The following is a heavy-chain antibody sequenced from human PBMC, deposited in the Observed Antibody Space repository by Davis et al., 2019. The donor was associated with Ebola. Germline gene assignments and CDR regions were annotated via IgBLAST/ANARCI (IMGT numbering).Heavy chain of an antibody. J-gene: IGHJ6*02. D-gene: IGHD6-6*01. V-gene: IGHV3-23*01. CDR3: AKRLVEEVYYYGMDV. CDR1: GFTFSDYY. Sequence: GGSLRFSCAASGFTFSDYYMSWIRQAPGKGLEWVSAISGSGGSTYYADSVKGRFTISRDNSKNTLYLQMNSLRAEDTAVYYCAKRLVEEVYYYGMDVWGQGTTVTVSS. CDR2: ISGSGGST.